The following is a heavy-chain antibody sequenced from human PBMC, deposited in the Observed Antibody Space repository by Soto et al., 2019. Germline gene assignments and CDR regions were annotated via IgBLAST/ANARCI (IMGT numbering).Heavy chain of an antibody. CDR1: GGSISSGNSYS. J-gene: IGHJ5*02. D-gene: IGHD3-16*01. Sequence: SETLSLTCAVSGGSISSGNSYSCSWIRQPPGKGLEWIGSISHTGSTSYNPSLKGRVTMSVDKSKNQFSLKLSSVTAADMAVYYCARAVAPYLGTWFDPWGQGTLVTSPQ. V-gene: IGHV4-30-2*01. CDR2: ISHTGST. CDR3: ARAVAPYLGTWFDP.